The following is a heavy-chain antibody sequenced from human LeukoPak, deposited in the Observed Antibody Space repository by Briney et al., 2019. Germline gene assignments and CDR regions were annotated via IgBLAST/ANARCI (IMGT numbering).Heavy chain of an antibody. CDR3: AKDLGIAVADHNFDY. CDR1: GFTFSSYA. D-gene: IGHD6-19*01. J-gene: IGHJ4*02. CDR2: ISGSGGST. Sequence: GGSLRLSCAASGFTFSSYAMSWVHQAPGKGLEWVSAISGSGGSTYYADSVKGRFTISRDNSKNTLYLQMNSLRAEDTAVYYCAKDLGIAVADHNFDYWGQGTLVTVSS. V-gene: IGHV3-23*01.